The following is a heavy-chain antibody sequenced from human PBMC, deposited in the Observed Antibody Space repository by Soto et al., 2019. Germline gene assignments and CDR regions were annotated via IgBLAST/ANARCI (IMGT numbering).Heavy chain of an antibody. CDR3: ARQDQLLLYYYYGMDV. CDR1: GGSISSSSYY. J-gene: IGHJ6*02. CDR2: IYYSGST. V-gene: IGHV4-39*01. D-gene: IGHD2-2*01. Sequence: SETLSLTCTVSGGSISSSSYYWGWIRQPPGKGLEWIGSIYYSGSTYYNPSLKSRVTISVDTSKNQFSLKLSSVTAADTAVYNCARQDQLLLYYYYGMDVWGQGTTVTVSS.